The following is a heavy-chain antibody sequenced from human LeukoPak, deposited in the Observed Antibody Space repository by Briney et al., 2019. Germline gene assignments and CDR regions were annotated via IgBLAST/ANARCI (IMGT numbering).Heavy chain of an antibody. CDR1: GGSISSYY. Sequence: PSETLSLTCTVSGGSISSYYWSWIRQPPGKGLEWIGYIYYSGSTNYNPSLKSRVTISVDTSKNQFSLELSSVTAADTAVYYCARKTVTTRGSFDYWGQGTLVTVSS. D-gene: IGHD4-17*01. CDR2: IYYSGST. V-gene: IGHV4-59*01. CDR3: ARKTVTTRGSFDY. J-gene: IGHJ4*02.